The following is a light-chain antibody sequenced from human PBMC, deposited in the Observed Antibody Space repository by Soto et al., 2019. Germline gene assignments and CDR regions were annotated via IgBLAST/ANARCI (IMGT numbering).Light chain of an antibody. CDR1: QSVPSSS. CDR2: GAS. Sequence: IVLTQSPGTLSLSPGERATLSCRASQSVPSSSLAWHQQKPGQAPRLLIYGASSRATGIPDRFSGSGSGTDFTLTISRLEPEDLAVYYCQQYGSSPRTFGQGTKVEIK. V-gene: IGKV3-20*01. CDR3: QQYGSSPRT. J-gene: IGKJ1*01.